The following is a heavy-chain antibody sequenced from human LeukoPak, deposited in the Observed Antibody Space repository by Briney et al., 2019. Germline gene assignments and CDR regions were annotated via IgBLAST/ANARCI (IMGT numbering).Heavy chain of an antibody. V-gene: IGHV4-34*01. CDR3: AREGRMSMGIEY. CDR1: GGSLSGYY. Sequence: SETLSLTCAVYGGSLSGYYWSWIRQSPGKGLEWIGEINHGGSTNYNPSLKSQVTMSVDTSKNHFSLKLSSVTAADTAVYFCAREGRMSMGIEYWGQGTLVTVSS. D-gene: IGHD4/OR15-4a*01. J-gene: IGHJ4*02. CDR2: INHGGST.